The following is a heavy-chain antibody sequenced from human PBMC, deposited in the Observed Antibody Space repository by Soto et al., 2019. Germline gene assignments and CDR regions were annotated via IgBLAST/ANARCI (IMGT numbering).Heavy chain of an antibody. D-gene: IGHD3-22*01. CDR3: AKVAYYYDSSGWIDY. CDR2: ISGSGGST. V-gene: IGHV3-23*01. Sequence: PGGSLRLSCAASGFTFSSYAMSWVRQAPGKGLEWVSAISGSGGSTYYADSVKGRFAISRDNSKNTLYLQMNSLRAEDTAVYYCAKVAYYYDSSGWIDYWGQGTLVTVSS. J-gene: IGHJ4*02. CDR1: GFTFSSYA.